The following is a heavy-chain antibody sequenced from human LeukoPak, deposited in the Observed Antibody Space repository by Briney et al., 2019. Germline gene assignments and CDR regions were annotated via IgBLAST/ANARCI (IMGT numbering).Heavy chain of an antibody. CDR2: IKPDGSEK. CDR3: AGSFGDVKNF. V-gene: IGHV3-7*01. CDR1: GFNFRDHW. Sequence: PGGSLRLSCAGSGFNFRDHWMSWLRQAPEKGPEWVAHIKPDGSEKYYVGSVEGRFIISRDDAGNPLSLQMNSLRAEDTAVYYSAGSFGDVKNFWGQGTLVTVSS. J-gene: IGHJ4*01. D-gene: IGHD3-10*01.